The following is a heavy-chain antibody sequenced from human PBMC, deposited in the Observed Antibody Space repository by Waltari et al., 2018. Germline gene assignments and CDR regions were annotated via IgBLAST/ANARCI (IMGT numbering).Heavy chain of an antibody. CDR1: GFTFSSYS. D-gene: IGHD6-13*01. Sequence: EVQLVESGGGLVQPGGSLRLSCAASGFTFSSYSMHWVRQAPGKGLEWVSYISSSSSTIYYADSVKGRFTISRDNAKNSLYLQMNSLRAEDTAVYYCARDQVLNIAAAGIYGYWGQGTLVTVSS. V-gene: IGHV3-48*01. CDR3: ARDQVLNIAAAGIYGY. J-gene: IGHJ4*02. CDR2: ISSSSSTI.